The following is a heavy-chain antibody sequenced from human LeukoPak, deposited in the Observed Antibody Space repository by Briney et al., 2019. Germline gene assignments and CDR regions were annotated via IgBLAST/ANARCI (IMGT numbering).Heavy chain of an antibody. J-gene: IGHJ5*02. D-gene: IGHD3-16*01. CDR2: IYYSGST. Sequence: HPSETLSLTCTVSGGSISSYYWSWIRQPPGKGLEWIGYIYYSGSTNYNPSLKSRVTISVDTSKNQFSLKLSSVTAAGTAVYYCARGDYVWGSYNLVLFPWGQGTLVTVSS. CDR1: GGSISSYY. CDR3: ARGDYVWGSYNLVLFP. V-gene: IGHV4-59*01.